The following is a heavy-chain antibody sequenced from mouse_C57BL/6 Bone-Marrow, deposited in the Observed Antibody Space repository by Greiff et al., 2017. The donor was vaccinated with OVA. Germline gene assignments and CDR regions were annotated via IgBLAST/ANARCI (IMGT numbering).Heavy chain of an antibody. V-gene: IGHV1-82*01. CDR2: IYPGDGDT. J-gene: IGHJ2*01. CDR1: GYAFSSSW. CDR3: ARGWYYFDY. D-gene: IGHD1-1*02. Sequence: QVQLKESGPELVKPGASVKISCKASGYAFSSSWMNWVKQRPGKGLEWIGRIYPGDGDTNYNGKFKGKATLTADKSSSTSYMQLCSLTSEDSAVYFCARGWYYFDYWGQCTTLTVSS.